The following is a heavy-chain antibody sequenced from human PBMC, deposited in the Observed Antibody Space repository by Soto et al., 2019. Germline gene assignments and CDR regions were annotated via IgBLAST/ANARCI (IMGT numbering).Heavy chain of an antibody. D-gene: IGHD1-1*01. Sequence: QVQLQESGPGLVKPSQTLSLTCTVSGGSISSGGYYWSWIRQHPGKGLEGIGYIYYSGSTYYNPSLKSRVTISVDTSKNQFSLKLSSVTAADTAVYYCARDRRLVATTAQYGMDVWGQGTTVTVSS. V-gene: IGHV4-31*03. J-gene: IGHJ6*02. CDR3: ARDRRLVATTAQYGMDV. CDR2: IYYSGST. CDR1: GGSISSGGYY.